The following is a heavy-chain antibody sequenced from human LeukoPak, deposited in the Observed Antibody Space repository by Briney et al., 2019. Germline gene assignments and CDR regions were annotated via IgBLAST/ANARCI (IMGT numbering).Heavy chain of an antibody. CDR1: GGSISSSSYY. V-gene: IGHV4-39*07. D-gene: IGHD3-10*01. J-gene: IGHJ6*03. CDR2: INHSGST. Sequence: SETLSLTCTVSGGSISSSSYYWGWIRQPPGKGLEWIGEINHSGSTNYNPSLKSRVTISVDTSKNQFSLKLSSVTAADTAVYYCARNYGSGSYYPNYYYYYYMDVWGKGTTVTISS. CDR3: ARNYGSGSYYPNYYYYYYMDV.